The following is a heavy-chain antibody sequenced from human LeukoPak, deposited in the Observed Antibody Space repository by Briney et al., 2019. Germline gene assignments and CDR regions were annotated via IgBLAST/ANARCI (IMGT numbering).Heavy chain of an antibody. CDR3: ARLMATIPLPNEFDY. V-gene: IGHV5-51*01. Sequence: GESLKISCKGSGYSFAYYWIGWVRQMPGKGLEWMGIIYPDDSDTRYSPSFQGQVTISADKSISTTYLQWSSLKASDTAMYYCARLMATIPLPNEFDYWGQGTLVTVSS. CDR2: IYPDDSDT. CDR1: GYSFAYYW. D-gene: IGHD5-24*01. J-gene: IGHJ4*02.